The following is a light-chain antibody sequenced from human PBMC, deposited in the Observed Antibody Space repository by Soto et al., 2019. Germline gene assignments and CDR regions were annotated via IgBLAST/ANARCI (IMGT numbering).Light chain of an antibody. CDR1: QSVSNNY. Sequence: EIVLTQSPGTLSLSPGERATLSCRASQSVSNNYLAWYQQKTGQTPRLLIYIASSRAPGIPDRFSGSGSGTHFTLTISRVEPEDFAVYYCQQYGSSPWTFGQGTKVEIK. CDR2: IAS. V-gene: IGKV3-20*01. CDR3: QQYGSSPWT. J-gene: IGKJ1*01.